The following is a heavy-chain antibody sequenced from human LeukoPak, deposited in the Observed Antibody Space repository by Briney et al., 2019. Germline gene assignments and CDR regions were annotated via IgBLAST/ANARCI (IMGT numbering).Heavy chain of an antibody. CDR1: GFTVSYNY. V-gene: IGHV3-66*01. CDR2: MYSGGST. D-gene: IGHD5-18*01. CDR3: ARDLAGYSYGNNYYYGMDV. J-gene: IGHJ6*02. Sequence: GGPLRLSCAASGFTVSYNYMTWVRQAPGKGLEWVSIMYSGGSTYYADSVKGRFTISRDNSKNTLYLQMNSLRAEDTAVYYCARDLAGYSYGNNYYYGMDVWGQGTTVTVSS.